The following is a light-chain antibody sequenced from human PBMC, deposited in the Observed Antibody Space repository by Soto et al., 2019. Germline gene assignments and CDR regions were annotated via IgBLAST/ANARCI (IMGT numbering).Light chain of an antibody. CDR3: QTWGTGISVV. V-gene: IGLV4-69*01. CDR1: SGHSSYT. J-gene: IGLJ2*01. Sequence: QLVLTQSPSASASLGASVKLTCTLSSGHSSYTIAWHRQQPEKGPRYLMKLNSDGSHSKGDGIPDRFSGSSSGAERYLTISSLQSEDEADYYCQTWGTGISVVFGGGTKLTVL. CDR2: LNSDGSH.